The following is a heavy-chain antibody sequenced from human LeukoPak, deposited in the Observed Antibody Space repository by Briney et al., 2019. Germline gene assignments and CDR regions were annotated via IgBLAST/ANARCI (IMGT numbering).Heavy chain of an antibody. D-gene: IGHD4-17*01. CDR3: AKNSLRNSDY. CDR2: ISGSGGTT. V-gene: IGHV3-23*01. J-gene: IGHJ4*02. Sequence: PGGSLRLSCAASGFTFNSYPMDWVRQAPGKGLEWVSVISGSGGTTYYADSVKGRFTISRDNSKNTLDLQMNSLRVEDTAVYYCAKNSLRNSDYWGQGTLVTVSS. CDR1: GFTFNSYP.